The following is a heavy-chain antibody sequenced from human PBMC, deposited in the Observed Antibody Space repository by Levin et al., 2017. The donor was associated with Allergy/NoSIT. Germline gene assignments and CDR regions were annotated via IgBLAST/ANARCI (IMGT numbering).Heavy chain of an antibody. J-gene: IGHJ5*02. V-gene: IGHV1-2*02. Sequence: GESLKISCRASGYTFTDYYMHWVRQAPGQGLEWMGWINPNNGGTYYAQKFQGRVTKTRDTSISTTYMELSRLRSDDTAVYYCARENSYYDTPWGQGTLVTVSS. CDR3: ARENSYYDTP. CDR1: GYTFTDYY. CDR2: INPNNGGT. D-gene: IGHD3-16*01.